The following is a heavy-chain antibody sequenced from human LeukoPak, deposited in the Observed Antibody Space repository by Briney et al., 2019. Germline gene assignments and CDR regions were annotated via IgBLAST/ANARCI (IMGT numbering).Heavy chain of an antibody. CDR2: TYYRSKLYN. V-gene: IGHV6-1*01. J-gene: IGHJ4*02. Sequence: SQTLSLTCALSGDSLSSNSAAWNWIRPTPGRGLEWLERTYYRSKLYNDYAVAVKNRITINPDTSKNQFSLQLNSVTPEDTAVYYCARENSSSWYYYWGQGTLVTVSS. D-gene: IGHD6-13*01. CDR1: GDSLSSNSAA. CDR3: ARENSSSWYYY.